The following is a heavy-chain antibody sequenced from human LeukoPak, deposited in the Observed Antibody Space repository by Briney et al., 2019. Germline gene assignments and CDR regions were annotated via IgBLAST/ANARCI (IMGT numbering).Heavy chain of an antibody. CDR2: IYTSGST. CDR1: GVSISSYY. Sequence: SETLSLTCTVSGVSISSYYWSWIRQPAGKGLEWIGRIYTSGSTNYNPSLKSRVTMSVDTSKNQFSLKLSSVTAADTAVYYCARETSHSARLGTDYWGQGTLVTVSS. V-gene: IGHV4-4*07. CDR3: ARETSHSARLGTDY. D-gene: IGHD4-11*01. J-gene: IGHJ4*02.